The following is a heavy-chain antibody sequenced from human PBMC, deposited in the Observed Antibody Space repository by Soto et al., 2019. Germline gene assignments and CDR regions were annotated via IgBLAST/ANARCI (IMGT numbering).Heavy chain of an antibody. D-gene: IGHD3-22*01. J-gene: IGHJ6*02. Sequence: SETLSLTCTVSGDSISSSSYYWGWIRQPPGKGLEWIGSVYYSRSTYFNPSLKSRVTISVDTSKNQFSLKLSSVTAADTAVYYCARHADSGGHQCDFHTWRPGTTVTLSS. CDR1: GDSISSSSYY. CDR2: VYYSRST. CDR3: ARHADSGGHQCDFHT. V-gene: IGHV4-39*01.